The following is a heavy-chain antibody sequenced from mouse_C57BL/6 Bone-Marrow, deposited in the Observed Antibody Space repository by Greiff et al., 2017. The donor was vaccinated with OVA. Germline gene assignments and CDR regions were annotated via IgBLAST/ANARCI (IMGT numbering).Heavy chain of an antibody. V-gene: IGHV14-4*01. D-gene: IGHD1-1*01. Sequence: EVQLQQSGAELVRPGASVKLSCTASGFNIKDDYMHWVKQRPEQGLEWIGWIDPENGDTEYASKFQGKATITADTSSNTAYLQLSSLTSEDTAVYYCTTWDSVVPFAYWGQGTLVTVSA. CDR3: TTWDSVVPFAY. CDR1: GFNIKDDY. J-gene: IGHJ3*01. CDR2: IDPENGDT.